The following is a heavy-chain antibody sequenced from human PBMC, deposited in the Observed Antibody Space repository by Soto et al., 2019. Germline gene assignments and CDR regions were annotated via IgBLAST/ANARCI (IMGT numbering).Heavy chain of an antibody. Sequence: GESLTSSCKGSGYSFTSSWIGWLRQMPGKGLEGLGIIYPGDSDTRYRPSFQGQVTISADKSISTAYLQWSSLKASDTAMYYCARQQTSGSYYWYYYYGMDVWGQGTTVTVSS. CDR2: IYPGDSDT. V-gene: IGHV5-51*01. D-gene: IGHD1-26*01. CDR1: GYSFTSSW. CDR3: ARQQTSGSYYWYYYYGMDV. J-gene: IGHJ6*02.